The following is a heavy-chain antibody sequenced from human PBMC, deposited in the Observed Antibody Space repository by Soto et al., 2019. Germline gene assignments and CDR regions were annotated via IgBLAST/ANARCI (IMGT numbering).Heavy chain of an antibody. Sequence: SETLSLTCTVSGGTFSPNYWSWIRQPPGKGLEWIGYIYYSGSTNYNPPLKSRVTISVDTTKNQFSLRLSSVTAADTAVYYCARQSRYCSGSNCKTWFDPWGQGTLVTVSS. CDR1: GGTFSPNY. J-gene: IGHJ5*02. D-gene: IGHD2-15*01. V-gene: IGHV4-59*08. CDR2: IYYSGST. CDR3: ARQSRYCSGSNCKTWFDP.